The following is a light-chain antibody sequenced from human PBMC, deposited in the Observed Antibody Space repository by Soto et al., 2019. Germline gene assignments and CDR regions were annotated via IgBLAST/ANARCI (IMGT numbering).Light chain of an antibody. J-gene: IGLJ2*01. Sequence: QSVLTQPPSVSGAPGQRVTISCTGSSSNIGAGYDVHWYQQLPGTAPKLLIYGNSNRPSGVPDRFSGSKSGTSASLAITGLQAEDEADYYCQSYDSSLSVHVVFGGCTKLTVL. CDR2: GNS. CDR3: QSYDSSLSVHVV. CDR1: SSNIGAGYD. V-gene: IGLV1-40*01.